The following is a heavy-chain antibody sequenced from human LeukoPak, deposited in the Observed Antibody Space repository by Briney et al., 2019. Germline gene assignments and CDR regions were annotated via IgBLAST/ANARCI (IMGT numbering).Heavy chain of an antibody. CDR2: INPSGGST. J-gene: IGHJ4*01. CDR3: ARVTGSPEYYYDSSGYYCVFGEFDY. Sequence: ASVKVSCKASGYTFTSYYMHWVRQAPGQGLEWMGIINPSGGSTSYAQKFQGRVTMTRDTSTSTVYMELSSLRSEDTAVYYCARVTGSPEYYYDSSGYYCVFGEFDYWGQGTLVTVSS. D-gene: IGHD3-22*01. V-gene: IGHV1-46*01. CDR1: GYTFTSYY.